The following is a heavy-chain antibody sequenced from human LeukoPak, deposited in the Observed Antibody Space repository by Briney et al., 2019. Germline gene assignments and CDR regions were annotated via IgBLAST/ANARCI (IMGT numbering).Heavy chain of an antibody. D-gene: IGHD3-10*01. CDR3: ARDSPMVRGVIILTLCDYYYMDV. Sequence: GGSLRLSCAASGFTFDDYGMSWVRQAPGKGLEWVSGINWNGGSTGYADSVKGRFTISRDNAKNSLYLQMNSLRAEDTALYYCARDSPMVRGVIILTLCDYYYMDVWGKGTTVTVSS. J-gene: IGHJ6*03. V-gene: IGHV3-20*04. CDR1: GFTFDDYG. CDR2: INWNGGST.